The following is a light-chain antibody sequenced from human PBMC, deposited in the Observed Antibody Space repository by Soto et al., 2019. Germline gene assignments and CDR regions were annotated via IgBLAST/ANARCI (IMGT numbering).Light chain of an antibody. J-gene: IGLJ3*02. V-gene: IGLV3-21*02. Sequence: SYELTQPPTVSVAPGQTATITCGGNNIGSKSVHWYQQRPGQAPVLVVYDDRDRPSGIPERFSGSKSGTSASLAIIGLRVEDEGIYYCQAFDNSLSASGVFGGGTQLTVL. CDR1: NIGSKS. CDR3: QAFDNSLSASGV. CDR2: DDR.